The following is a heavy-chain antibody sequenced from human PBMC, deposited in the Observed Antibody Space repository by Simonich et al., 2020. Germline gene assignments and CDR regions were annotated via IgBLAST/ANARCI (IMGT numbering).Heavy chain of an antibody. J-gene: IGHJ6*02. CDR1: GYSISGGSY. CDR2: IYHRGST. D-gene: IGHD6-13*01. V-gene: IGHV4-38-2*01. Sequence: QVQLQESGPGLVKPSETLSLTCAVSGYSISGGSYWGWIRQSPGKGLEWMGSIYHRGSTYYTPSLTSRVTISVYTSKNQFSLKLSSVTAADTAVYYCARVGYSNYYYYGMDVWGQGTTVTVSS. CDR3: ARVGYSNYYYYGMDV.